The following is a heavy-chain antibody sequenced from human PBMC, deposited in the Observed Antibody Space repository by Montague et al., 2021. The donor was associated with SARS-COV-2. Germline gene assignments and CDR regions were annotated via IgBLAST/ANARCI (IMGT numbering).Heavy chain of an antibody. CDR3: VRYSGWFYFDF. CDR1: GDSVSSNRLA. Sequence: CAISGDSVSSNRLAWSWLRQSPPTGLEWVGRTYYGYKWYSDYAPSVKGRLTVNPDASKNEFSLELNYVTPEDTAVYYCVRYSGWFYFDFWGQGTLVTVSS. D-gene: IGHD6-19*01. V-gene: IGHV6-1*01. J-gene: IGHJ4*02. CDR2: TYYGYKWYS.